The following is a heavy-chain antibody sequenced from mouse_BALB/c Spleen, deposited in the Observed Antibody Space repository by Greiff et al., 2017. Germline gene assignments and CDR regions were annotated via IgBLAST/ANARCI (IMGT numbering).Heavy chain of an antibody. CDR2: SRNKANDYTT. V-gene: IGHV7-1*02. D-gene: IGHD2-4*01. CDR1: GFTFSDFY. Sequence: EVKLMESGGGLVQPGGSLRLSCATSGFTFSDFYMEWVRQPPGKRLEWIAASRNKANDYTTEYSASVKGRFIVSRDTSQSILYLQMNALRAEDTAIYYCARDAGDYDPYAMDYWGQGTSVTVSS. J-gene: IGHJ4*01. CDR3: ARDAGDYDPYAMDY.